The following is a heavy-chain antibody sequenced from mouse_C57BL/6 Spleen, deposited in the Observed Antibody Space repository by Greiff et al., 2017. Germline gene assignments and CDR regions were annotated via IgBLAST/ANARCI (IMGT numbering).Heavy chain of an antibody. CDR3: ARGWLLRGMFAY. CDR2: IYPSDSAT. CDR1: GYTFTSYW. V-gene: IGHV1-61*01. J-gene: IGHJ3*01. D-gene: IGHD2-3*01. Sequence: QVQLQQSGAELVRPGSSVKLSCKASGYTFTSYWMDWVKQRPGPGLEWIGNIYPSDSATHSNQKFKDKATLTVDKSSSTAYMQLSSLTSEDSAVYYCARGWLLRGMFAYWGQGTLVTVSA.